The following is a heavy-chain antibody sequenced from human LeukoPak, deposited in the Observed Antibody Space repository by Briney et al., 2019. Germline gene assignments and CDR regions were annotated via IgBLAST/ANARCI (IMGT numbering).Heavy chain of an antibody. CDR1: GGSISSYY. Sequence: SETLSLTCTVSGGSISSYYWSWIRQPAGKGLEWIGRIYTSGSTNYNPSLKSRVTMSIDTSKNQFSLKLTSLTAADTAVYYCARDLPGATAGSMDVWGKGTTVTVSS. CDR3: ARDLPGATAGSMDV. V-gene: IGHV4-4*07. CDR2: IYTSGST. J-gene: IGHJ6*03. D-gene: IGHD6-13*01.